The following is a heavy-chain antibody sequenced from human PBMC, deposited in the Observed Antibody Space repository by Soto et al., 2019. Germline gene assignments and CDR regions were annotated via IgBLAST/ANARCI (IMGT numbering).Heavy chain of an antibody. J-gene: IGHJ4*02. CDR2: INHSGST. CDR1: GGSFSGYY. Sequence: LSLTCTVYGGSFSGYYWSWIRQPPGKGLEWIGEINHSGSTNYNPSLKSRVTISVDTSKNQFSLKLSSVTAADTAVYYCARTLWIPFDYWGQGTLVTVSS. V-gene: IGHV4-34*01. CDR3: ARTLWIPFDY. D-gene: IGHD5-12*01.